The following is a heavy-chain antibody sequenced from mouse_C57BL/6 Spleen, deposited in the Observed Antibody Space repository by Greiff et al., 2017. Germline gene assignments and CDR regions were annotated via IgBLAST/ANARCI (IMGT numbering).Heavy chain of an antibody. D-gene: IGHD3-2*02. CDR1: GYTFTSYG. CDR3: VDLVAQATFAY. J-gene: IGHJ3*01. V-gene: IGHV1-81*01. Sequence: QVQLQQSGAELARPGASVKLSCKASGYTFTSYGISWVKQRTGQGLEWIGEIYPRSGNTYYNEKFKGKATLTADKSSSTAYMELRSLTSEDSAVYFCVDLVAQATFAYWGQGTLVTVSA. CDR2: IYPRSGNT.